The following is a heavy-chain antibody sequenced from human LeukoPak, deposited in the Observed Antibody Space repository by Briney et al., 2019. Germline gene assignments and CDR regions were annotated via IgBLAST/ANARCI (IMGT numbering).Heavy chain of an antibody. V-gene: IGHV3-21*01. CDR2: ISSSSSYI. CDR1: GFTFSSYS. J-gene: IGHJ4*02. Sequence: GGSLRLSCAASGFTFSSYSMNWVRQAPGKGLEWVSSISSSSSYIYYADSVKGRFTISRDNAKNSLYLQMNSLRAEDTAVYYCARIPPIAAAPPHWGQGTLVTVSS. D-gene: IGHD6-13*01. CDR3: ARIPPIAAAPPH.